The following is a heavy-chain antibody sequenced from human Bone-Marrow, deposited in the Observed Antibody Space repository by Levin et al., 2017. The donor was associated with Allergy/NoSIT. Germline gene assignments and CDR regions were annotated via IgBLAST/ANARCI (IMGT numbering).Heavy chain of an antibody. CDR2: ISKTGINT. D-gene: IGHD6-19*01. Sequence: LSLTCAASGFTFSTYAMSWVRPAPGKGLEWVSSISKTGINTHYADSVKGRFIISRDNSKNTLYLHMNSLRAEDTAIYFCAKDALITMAGGFYQYHGMDVWGQGTTVTVSS. CDR1: GFTFSTYA. V-gene: IGHV3-23*01. CDR3: AKDALITMAGGFYQYHGMDV. J-gene: IGHJ6*02.